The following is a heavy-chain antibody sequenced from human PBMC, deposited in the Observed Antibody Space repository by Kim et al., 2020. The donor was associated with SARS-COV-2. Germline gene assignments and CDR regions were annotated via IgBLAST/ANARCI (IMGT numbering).Heavy chain of an antibody. CDR3: ARGGGSFAY. Sequence: GGSLRLSCAASGFTFSNYWMTWVRQAPGKGLEWVANIKADGSEKYYVDSVKGRFTISRDNAKNSLYLQMNSLGAEDTGVYYCARGGGSFAYWGQGSLVTVSS. V-gene: IGHV3-7*01. D-gene: IGHD1-26*01. J-gene: IGHJ4*02. CDR1: GFTFSNYW. CDR2: IKADGSEK.